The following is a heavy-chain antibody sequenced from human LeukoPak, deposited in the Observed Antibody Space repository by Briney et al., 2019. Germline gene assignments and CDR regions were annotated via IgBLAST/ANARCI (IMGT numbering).Heavy chain of an antibody. J-gene: IGHJ5*02. CDR3: ARGAAAYWFDP. D-gene: IGHD2-2*01. CDR1: GGSISSYY. CDR2: IYTSGST. V-gene: IGHV4-4*07. Sequence: PSETLSLTCTVSGGSISSYYWSWLRQPAGKGLEWIGRIYTSGSTNYNPSLKSRVTISLDKSKNQLSLKLSSVTAADTAVYYCARGAAAYWFDPWGQGTLVTVSS.